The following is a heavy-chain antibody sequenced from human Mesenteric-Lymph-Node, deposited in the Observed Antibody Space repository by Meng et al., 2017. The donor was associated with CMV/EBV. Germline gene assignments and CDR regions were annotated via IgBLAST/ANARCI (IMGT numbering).Heavy chain of an antibody. CDR2: LYIAGTY. Sequence: GESLKISCAASGFPVSDNYMTWVRQAPGKGLEWISVLYIAGTYYYADSVRGRFSISRDNSKNTVYLQMNSLRAEDTAVYYCVREVVPGYYLDHWGLGTLVTVSS. V-gene: IGHV3-53*01. CDR3: VREVVPGYYLDH. J-gene: IGHJ4*02. D-gene: IGHD2-15*01. CDR1: GFPVSDNY.